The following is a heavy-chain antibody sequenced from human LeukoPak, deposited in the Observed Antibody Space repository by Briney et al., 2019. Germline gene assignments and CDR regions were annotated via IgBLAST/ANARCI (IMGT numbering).Heavy chain of an antibody. CDR3: ATSGWFDH. Sequence: GGSLRLSCAASGFIFSDAWMSWVRQAPGKGLEWVGHVKIKTEGGSADYSAPVKGRFTISRDDSKNTLYLQMNSLTTEDTAVYYCATSGWFDHWGQGTLVTVSS. CDR1: GFIFSDAW. CDR2: VKIKTEGGSA. D-gene: IGHD1-26*01. V-gene: IGHV3-15*01. J-gene: IGHJ5*02.